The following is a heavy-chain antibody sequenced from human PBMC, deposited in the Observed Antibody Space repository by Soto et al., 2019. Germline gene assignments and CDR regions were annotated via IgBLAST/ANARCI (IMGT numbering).Heavy chain of an antibody. Sequence: SETLSLNCTVSGGAISSYYWSWIRQPPGKGLEWIGYIYYSGSTNYNPSLKSRVTISVDTSKNQFSLKLSSVTAADTAVYYCARSRSPYYYDSSGYYNYWGQGTLVTVSS. J-gene: IGHJ4*02. CDR2: IYYSGST. V-gene: IGHV4-59*08. CDR1: GGAISSYY. CDR3: ARSRSPYYYDSSGYYNY. D-gene: IGHD3-22*01.